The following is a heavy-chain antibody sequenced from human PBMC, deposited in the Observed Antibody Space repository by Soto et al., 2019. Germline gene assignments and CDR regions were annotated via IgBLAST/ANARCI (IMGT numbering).Heavy chain of an antibody. CDR2: SRNRARSFTT. Sequence: GGSLRLSCAASGFTFSDHYMDWIRQAPGKGLEWVGRSRNRARSFTTEYAASVKGRFTISRDDSMSSLYLQMNSLITEDTAVYFCARSSNYGNSYSGMDVWGQGTTVTVSS. CDR3: ARSSNYGNSYSGMDV. J-gene: IGHJ6*02. CDR1: GFTFSDHY. V-gene: IGHV3-72*01. D-gene: IGHD1-7*01.